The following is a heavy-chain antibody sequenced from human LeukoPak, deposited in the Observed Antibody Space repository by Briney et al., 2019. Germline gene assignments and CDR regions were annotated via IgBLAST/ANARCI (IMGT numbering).Heavy chain of an antibody. D-gene: IGHD3-3*01. V-gene: IGHV4-39*01. Sequence: SETLSLTCTVSGGSISSSSYYWGWIRQPPGKGLEWIVSIYYSGSTYYNPSLKSRVTISVDPSKNQFSLKLSSVTAADTAVYYCARTTYYDFWSGYYTNAGSWFDPWGQGTLVTVSS. CDR3: ARTTYYDFWSGYYTNAGSWFDP. J-gene: IGHJ5*02. CDR2: IYYSGST. CDR1: GGSISSSSYY.